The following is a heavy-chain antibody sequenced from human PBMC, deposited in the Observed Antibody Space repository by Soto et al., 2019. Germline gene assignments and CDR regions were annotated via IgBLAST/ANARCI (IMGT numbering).Heavy chain of an antibody. CDR3: ARAEEQLWPFDY. CDR1: GFTVSSNY. Sequence: PGGSLRLSCAASGFTVSSNYMSWVRQAPGKGLEWVSVIYSGGSAYYADSVKGRFTISRDNSKNTLYLQMNSLRAEDTAVYYCARAEEQLWPFDYWGQGTLVTVSS. J-gene: IGHJ4*02. CDR2: IYSGGSA. D-gene: IGHD5-18*01. V-gene: IGHV3-53*01.